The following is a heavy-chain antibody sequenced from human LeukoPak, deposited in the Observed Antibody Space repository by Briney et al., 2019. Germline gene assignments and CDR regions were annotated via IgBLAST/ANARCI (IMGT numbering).Heavy chain of an antibody. CDR2: IKQDGSEK. D-gene: IGHD5-18*01. V-gene: IGHV3-7*03. J-gene: IGHJ4*02. Sequence: PGGSLRLSCAASGFTFSSYWMSWVRQAPGKGLEWVANIKQDGSEKYYVDSVKGRFTISRDNAKNSLYLQMNSLRAEDTDVYYCASIVDTAMESFDYWGQGTLVTVSS. CDR3: ASIVDTAMESFDY. CDR1: GFTFSSYW.